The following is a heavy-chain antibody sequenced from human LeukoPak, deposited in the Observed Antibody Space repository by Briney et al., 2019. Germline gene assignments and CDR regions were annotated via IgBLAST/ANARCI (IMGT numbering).Heavy chain of an antibody. J-gene: IGHJ4*02. CDR3: ARVHGGYPFDY. V-gene: IGHV3-30*04. D-gene: IGHD2-15*01. CDR2: ISYDGSNK. Sequence: GGSLRLSCAASGFTFSSYAMHWVGQAPGKGLEWVAVISYDGSNKYYADSVKGRFTISRDNSKNTLYLQMNSLRAEDTAVYYCARVHGGYPFDYWGQGTLVTVSS. CDR1: GFTFSSYA.